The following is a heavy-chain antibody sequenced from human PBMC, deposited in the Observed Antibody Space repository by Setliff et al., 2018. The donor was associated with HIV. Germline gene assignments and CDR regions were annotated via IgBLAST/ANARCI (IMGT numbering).Heavy chain of an antibody. CDR3: AKTLVVVASPLDF. D-gene: IGHD2-15*01. J-gene: IGHJ4*02. Sequence: GGSLSLSCAASGFSFSNYAMSWVRQAPGKGLEWVSSVIRGGHNTFYADSVKGRFTISRDNSKDTLYLQMSGLTAEDTAIYYCAKTLVVVASPLDFWGQGTLVTVSS. V-gene: IGHV3-23*01. CDR1: GFSFSNYA. CDR2: VIRGGHNT.